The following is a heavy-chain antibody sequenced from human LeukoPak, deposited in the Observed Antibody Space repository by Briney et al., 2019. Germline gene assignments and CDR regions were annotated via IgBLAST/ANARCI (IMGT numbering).Heavy chain of an antibody. D-gene: IGHD1-26*01. Sequence: ASVKVSCKASGYTFTSYAITWVRQAPGQGLEWMGWISAYNGYTNYAQKLQGRVTMTTDTSTSTASMELRSLRSDDTAVYYCARVIPQKWELPGKWFDPWGQGTLVTVSS. CDR2: ISAYNGYT. CDR1: GYTFTSYA. CDR3: ARVIPQKWELPGKWFDP. V-gene: IGHV1-18*01. J-gene: IGHJ5*02.